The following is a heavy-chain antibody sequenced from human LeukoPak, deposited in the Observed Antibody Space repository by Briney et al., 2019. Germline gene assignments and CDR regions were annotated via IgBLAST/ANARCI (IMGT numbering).Heavy chain of an antibody. CDR1: GGSISSSSYY. CDR3: ARHAIAVAVGDY. V-gene: IGHV4-39*01. D-gene: IGHD6-19*01. J-gene: IGHJ4*02. CDR2: IYYSGST. Sequence: SETLSLTCTVSGGSISSSSYYWGWIRQPPGKGLEWIGSIYYSGSTYYNPSLKSRVTISVDTSKNQFSLKLSSGTAADTAVYYCARHAIAVAVGDYWGQGTLVTVSS.